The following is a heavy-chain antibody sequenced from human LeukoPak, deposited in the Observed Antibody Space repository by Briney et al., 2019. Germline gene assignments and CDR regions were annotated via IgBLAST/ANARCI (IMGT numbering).Heavy chain of an antibody. CDR1: RFTFSSYS. V-gene: IGHV3-21*01. Sequence: PGGSLRLSCAASRFTFSSYSMNWVRQAPGKGLEWVSSISSSSSYIYYADSVKGRFTISRDNAKNSLYLQMNSLRAEDTAVYYCARDMTYYYDSSGYYSGGYYFDYWGQGTLVTVSS. CDR2: ISSSSSYI. J-gene: IGHJ4*02. D-gene: IGHD3-22*01. CDR3: ARDMTYYYDSSGYYSGGYYFDY.